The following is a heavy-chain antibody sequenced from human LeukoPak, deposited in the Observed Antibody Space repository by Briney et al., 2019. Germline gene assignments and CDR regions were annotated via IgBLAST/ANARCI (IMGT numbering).Heavy chain of an antibody. CDR1: GGSISSSSYY. Sequence: PSETLSLTCTVSGGSISSSSYYWGWIRQPPGKGLEWIGSIYYSGSTYYNPSLKSRVTISVDTSKNQFSLKLSSVTAADTAVYYCARWVEGHYDSSGSSPSDAFDIWGQGTMVTVSS. J-gene: IGHJ3*02. V-gene: IGHV4-39*07. CDR3: ARWVEGHYDSSGSSPSDAFDI. CDR2: IYYSGST. D-gene: IGHD3-22*01.